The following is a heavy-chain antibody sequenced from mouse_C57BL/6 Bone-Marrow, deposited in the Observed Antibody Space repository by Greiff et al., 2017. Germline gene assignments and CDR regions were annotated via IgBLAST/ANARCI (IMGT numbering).Heavy chain of an antibody. CDR1: GYAFSSSW. D-gene: IGHD4-1*01. CDR3: ATYWAWFAY. CDR2: IYPGDGDT. V-gene: IGHV1-82*01. J-gene: IGHJ3*01. Sequence: QVHVKQSGPELVKPGASVKISCKASGYAFSSSWMNWVKQRPGKGLEWIGRIYPGDGDTNYNGKFKGKATLTADKSSSTAYMQLSSLTSEDSAVYFCATYWAWFAYWGQGTLVTVSA.